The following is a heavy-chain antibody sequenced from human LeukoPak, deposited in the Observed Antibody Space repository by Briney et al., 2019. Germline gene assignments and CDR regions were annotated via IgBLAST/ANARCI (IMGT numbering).Heavy chain of an antibody. Sequence: SETLSLTCTVSGGSISSTTYYWDWIRQPPGKGLEWIGTIYYSGSTYYNPSLKSRVTISVDTSKNEFSLNLSSVTAADTAVYYCASISSDSGSYYEGWFDPWGQGTLVTVSS. J-gene: IGHJ5*02. CDR2: IYYSGST. CDR1: GGSISSTTYY. V-gene: IGHV4-39*01. CDR3: ASISSDSGSYYEGWFDP. D-gene: IGHD1-26*01.